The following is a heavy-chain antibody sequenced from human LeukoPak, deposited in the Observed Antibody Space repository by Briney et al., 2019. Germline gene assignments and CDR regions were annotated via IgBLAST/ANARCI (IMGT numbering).Heavy chain of an antibody. J-gene: IGHJ4*02. D-gene: IGHD2-8*02. CDR2: IDPPSGVP. Sequence: ASVKVSCKSSGYTFTRQFIHWLRQAPGQGLEWMGWIDPPSGVPHFAQKFQDTVTMTRDTSIATAYLEVHRLKPDDTAVYYCARSGFSTGFYLDFWGQGTLISVSS. CDR3: ARSGFSTGFYLDF. CDR1: GYTFTRQF. V-gene: IGHV1-2*02.